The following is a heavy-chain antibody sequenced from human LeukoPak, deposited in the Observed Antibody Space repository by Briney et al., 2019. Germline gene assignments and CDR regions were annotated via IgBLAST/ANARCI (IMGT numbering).Heavy chain of an antibody. J-gene: IGHJ3*02. CDR3: ARGTYTSGWYPDTFDM. D-gene: IGHD6-19*01. CDR2: IKEDGSDK. Sequence: GGSLRLSCAASGFTFTSYWMTWVRQAPGKGLGWVANIKEDGSDKYYVDSMRGRFTISRDNAENSVYLQMNSLRVEDTAVYYCARGTYTSGWYPDTFDMWGQGTMVVVS. V-gene: IGHV3-7*01. CDR1: GFTFTSYW.